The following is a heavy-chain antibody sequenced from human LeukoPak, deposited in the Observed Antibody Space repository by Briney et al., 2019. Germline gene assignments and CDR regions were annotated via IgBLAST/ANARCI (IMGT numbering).Heavy chain of an antibody. J-gene: IGHJ3*02. Sequence: ASVKVSCKVSGYTLTELSMHWVRQAPGQGLEWMGWINPNSGGTNYAQKFQGRVTMTRDTSISTAYMELSRLRSDDTAVYYCARGSGVCSSTSCYTYDAFDIWGQGTMVTVSS. CDR1: GYTLTELS. CDR3: ARGSGVCSSTSCYTYDAFDI. CDR2: INPNSGGT. D-gene: IGHD2-2*02. V-gene: IGHV1-2*02.